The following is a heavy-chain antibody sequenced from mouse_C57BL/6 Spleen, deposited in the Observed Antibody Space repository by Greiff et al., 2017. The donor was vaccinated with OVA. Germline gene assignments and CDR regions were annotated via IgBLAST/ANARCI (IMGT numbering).Heavy chain of an antibody. CDR3: ASWYYYGSSPYPSMDY. CDR2: ISYDGSN. V-gene: IGHV3-6*01. CDR1: GYSITSGYY. Sequence: EVQLQESGPGLVKPSQSLSLTCSVTGYSITSGYYWNWIRQFPGNKLEWMGYISYDGSNNYNPSLKNRISITRDTSKNQFFLKLNSVTTEDTATYYCASWYYYGSSPYPSMDYWGQGTSVTVSS. J-gene: IGHJ4*01. D-gene: IGHD1-1*01.